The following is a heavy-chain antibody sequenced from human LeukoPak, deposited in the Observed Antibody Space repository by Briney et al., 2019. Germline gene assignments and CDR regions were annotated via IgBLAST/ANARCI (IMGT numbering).Heavy chain of an antibody. Sequence: SETLSLTCTVSGASISDYYWSWIRQPPGKGLEWIGFGHYTGSSNYNPSLKSRVTTSVDTSKNQFSLKLSSVTAADTAVYYCARIRYFDPFDYWGQGTLVTVSS. J-gene: IGHJ4*02. CDR1: GASISDYY. V-gene: IGHV4-59*12. CDR2: GHYTGSS. D-gene: IGHD3-9*01. CDR3: ARIRYFDPFDY.